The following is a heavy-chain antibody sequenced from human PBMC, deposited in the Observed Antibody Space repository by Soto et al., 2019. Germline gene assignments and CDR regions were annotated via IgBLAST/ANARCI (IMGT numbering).Heavy chain of an antibody. V-gene: IGHV4-39*01. Sequence: QLQLQESGPGLVKPSETLSLTCTVSGGSISSSSYYWGWIRQPPGKGLEWIGSIYYSGSTYYNPSLKSRVTRAGATSKSRFSLKLSSVPAADTAVYYCGVSYYYGMDVWGPGTTVTGSS. CDR1: GGSISSSSYY. CDR2: IYYSGST. CDR3: GVSYYYGMDV. D-gene: IGHD2-8*01. J-gene: IGHJ6*02.